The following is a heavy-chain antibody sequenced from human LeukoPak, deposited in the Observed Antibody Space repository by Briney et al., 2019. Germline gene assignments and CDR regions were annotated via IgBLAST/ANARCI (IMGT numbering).Heavy chain of an antibody. Sequence: GGSLRLSCAASGFTFSSYGMSWVRQAPGKGVEWVSAISGSGGSTYYADSVKGRFTISRDNSKNTLYLQMNSLRAEDTAVYYCATRGLFSTYYFDYWGQGTLVTVSS. CDR2: ISGSGGST. V-gene: IGHV3-23*01. CDR1: GFTFSSYG. J-gene: IGHJ4*02. CDR3: ATRGLFSTYYFDY. D-gene: IGHD3/OR15-3a*01.